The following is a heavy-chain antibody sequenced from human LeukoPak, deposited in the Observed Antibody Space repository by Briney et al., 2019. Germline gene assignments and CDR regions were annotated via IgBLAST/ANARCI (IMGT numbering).Heavy chain of an antibody. CDR2: ISAYNGNA. V-gene: IGHV1-18*01. D-gene: IGHD1-26*01. J-gene: IGHJ6*02. CDR1: GYTFSSYG. Sequence: RASVKVSCKASGYTFSSYGITWVRQAPGQGLEWMGWISAYNGNAKSAQKLQGRVTMTTDTSTSTAYMELRSLRSDDTAVYYCAREERRYYYYGMDVWGQGTTVTVSS. CDR3: AREERRYYYYGMDV.